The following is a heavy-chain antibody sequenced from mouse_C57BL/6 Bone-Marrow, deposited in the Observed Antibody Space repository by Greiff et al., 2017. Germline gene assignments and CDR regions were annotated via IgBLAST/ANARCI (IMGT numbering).Heavy chain of an antibody. J-gene: IGHJ3*01. CDR2: IFPGDGDT. Sequence: VKVVESGAELVKPGASVKISCKASGYAFSSYWMNWVKQRPGKGLEWIGQIFPGDGDTNYTGKFKGKATLTADKSSSTAYMQLSSLTSGDSAVYFCARGAYWGQGTLVTVSA. CDR1: GYAFSSYW. CDR3: ARGAY. V-gene: IGHV1-80*01.